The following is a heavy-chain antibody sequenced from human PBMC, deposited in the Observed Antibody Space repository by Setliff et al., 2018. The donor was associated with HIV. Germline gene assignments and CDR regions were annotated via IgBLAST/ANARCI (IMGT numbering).Heavy chain of an antibody. Sequence: PSETLSLTCAVYGGSFSGYYWSWIRQPPGKGLEWIGEVNPSGRTNYSPSLKSRVTISEDTSKNHFSLKLTSVTAADTAVYYRSRGRVDVRFGFYYNYGMDVWGQGTTVTVSS. V-gene: IGHV4-34*01. CDR2: VNPSGRT. CDR3: SRGRVDVRFGFYYNYGMDV. J-gene: IGHJ6*02. D-gene: IGHD3-10*01. CDR1: GGSFSGYY.